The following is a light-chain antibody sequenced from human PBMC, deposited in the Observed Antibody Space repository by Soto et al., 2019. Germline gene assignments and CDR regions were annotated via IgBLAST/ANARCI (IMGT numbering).Light chain of an antibody. CDR3: QQYNNWPLALT. Sequence: EIVMTQSPATLSVSPGERATLSCRASQSVSSNLARYQQKPGQAPRLLIYGASTRATGIPARFSGSGSGTGFTLTISSLQSEDFAVYYCQQYNNWPLALTFGGGTKVDIK. J-gene: IGKJ4*01. V-gene: IGKV3-15*01. CDR1: QSVSSN. CDR2: GAS.